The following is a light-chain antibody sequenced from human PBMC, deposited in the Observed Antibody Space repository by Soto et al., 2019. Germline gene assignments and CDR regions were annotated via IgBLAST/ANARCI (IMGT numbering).Light chain of an antibody. V-gene: IGKV1-5*03. J-gene: IGKJ4*01. CDR3: HQFSFSHT. Sequence: DIQMTQSPSTLSASAGDRVTITCRASQSISNWLAWYQQKPGKAPKLLIYKASTLESGVPSRFSGTGSGTEFTLTISSLQPDDFATYYCHQFSFSHTFGGGTKVEIK. CDR2: KAS. CDR1: QSISNW.